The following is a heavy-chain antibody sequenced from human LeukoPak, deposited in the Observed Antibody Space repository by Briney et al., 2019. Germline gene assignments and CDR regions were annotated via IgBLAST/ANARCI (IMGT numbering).Heavy chain of an antibody. Sequence: GGSLNPPFPASDFTFRAYAMTWVRQAQGKGLEWVSAISGSGGSTYYADSVKGRFTISRDNSKNTLYLQMNSLRAEDTAVYYCANLPLSPGYWGQGTLVTVSS. CDR2: ISGSGGST. D-gene: IGHD3-10*01. CDR3: ANLPLSPGY. CDR1: DFTFRAYA. V-gene: IGHV3-23*01. J-gene: IGHJ4*02.